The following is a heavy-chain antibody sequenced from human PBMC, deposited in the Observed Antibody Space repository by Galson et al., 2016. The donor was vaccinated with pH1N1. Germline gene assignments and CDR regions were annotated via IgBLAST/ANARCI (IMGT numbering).Heavy chain of an antibody. CDR1: GGPISDWF. J-gene: IGHJ3*01. CDR2: VYSSGST. CDR3: ATWDKEFDH. V-gene: IGHV4-4*07. D-gene: IGHD1-26*01. Sequence: LSLTCSVSGGPISDWFWSWFRQPAGKGLEWIGRVYSSGSTNYNPSLKSRVTMSVDRSKNQFSLKLTSVTAADAAVYYCATWDKEFDHWGQGTMIIVSS.